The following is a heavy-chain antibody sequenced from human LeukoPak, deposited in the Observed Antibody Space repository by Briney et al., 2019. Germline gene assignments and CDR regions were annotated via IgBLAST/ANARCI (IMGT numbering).Heavy chain of an antibody. CDR3: AGFSYDESHDAFDL. J-gene: IGHJ3*01. V-gene: IGHV1-69*01. D-gene: IGHD3-22*01. CDR2: IIPIYGSA. CDR1: VATFTSHA. Sequence: SVKVSCKASVATFTSHAITWVRQAPGQGLEWMAGIIPIYGSASYAQKFQGRVTMTSDESTRTVYMELSSLRSEDTAVYYCAGFSYDESHDAFDLWGQGTMVTVSS.